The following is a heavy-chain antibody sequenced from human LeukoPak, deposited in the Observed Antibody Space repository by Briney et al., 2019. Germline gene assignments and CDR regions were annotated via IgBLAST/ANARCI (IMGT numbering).Heavy chain of an antibody. Sequence: ASVKVSCKASGYTFTGYYMHWVRQAPGQGLEWMGWINPNSGGTNYAQKFQGRVTMTRDTSISTAYMEPSRLTSDDTAVYYCARDGVVVPAALDYWGQGTLVTVSS. D-gene: IGHD2-2*01. CDR3: ARDGVVVPAALDY. V-gene: IGHV1-2*02. J-gene: IGHJ4*02. CDR2: INPNSGGT. CDR1: GYTFTGYY.